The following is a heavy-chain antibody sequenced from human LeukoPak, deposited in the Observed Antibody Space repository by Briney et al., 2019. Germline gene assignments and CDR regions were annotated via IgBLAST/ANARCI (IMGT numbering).Heavy chain of an antibody. Sequence: ASVKVSCRASGYTFTSYDINWVRQATGQGLEWMGWMNPNSGNTGYAQKFHGRVTMTRNTSISTAYMELSSLRSEDTAVYYCARDRGYYYYYRDVWGKETRVTVSS. CDR1: GYTFTSYD. CDR3: ARDRGYYYYYRDV. V-gene: IGHV1-8*01. J-gene: IGHJ6*03. CDR2: MNPNSGNT.